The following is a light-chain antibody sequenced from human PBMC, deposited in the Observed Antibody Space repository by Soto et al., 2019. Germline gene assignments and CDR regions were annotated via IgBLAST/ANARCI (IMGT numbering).Light chain of an antibody. V-gene: IGLV2-23*01. J-gene: IGLJ1*01. CDR1: SSDVGSYNL. Sequence: QSALTQPASVSGSPGQSITISCTGTSSDVGSYNLDSWYQQHPGKAPKLMIYEGSKRPSGVSNRFSGSKSGNTASLTISGIQAEDEAAYYYCSYAGSSTTYVFGNGTKLTVL. CDR2: EGS. CDR3: CSYAGSSTTYV.